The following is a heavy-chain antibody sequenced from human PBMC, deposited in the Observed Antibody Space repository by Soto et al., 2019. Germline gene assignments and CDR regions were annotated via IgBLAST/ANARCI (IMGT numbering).Heavy chain of an antibody. J-gene: IGHJ3*02. V-gene: IGHV1-69*10. CDR1: GGGNLRDYR. D-gene: IGHD6-19*01. Sequence: SVKVSCKASGGGNLRDYRTTWVRRAPGQGLEWMGGIIPKLGSANYAQKFQGRVTITADKSTNSAYMELSSLRSEDTAVYYCARAPGAGLDAFDIWGKGTMVTVSS. CDR2: IIPKLGSA. CDR3: ARAPGAGLDAFDI.